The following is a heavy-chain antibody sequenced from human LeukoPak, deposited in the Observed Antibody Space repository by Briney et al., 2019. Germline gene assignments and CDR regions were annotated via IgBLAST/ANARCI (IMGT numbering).Heavy chain of an antibody. J-gene: IGHJ4*02. CDR3: AIDVFQASPFDY. V-gene: IGHV3-21*01. CDR2: ISSSSSYI. CDR1: GFTFSSYS. D-gene: IGHD2-21*01. Sequence: GGSLRLSCAASGFTFSSYSMNWVRQAPGKGLEWVSSISSSSSYIYYADSVKRRFTISRDNAKNSLYLQMNSLRAEDTAVYYCAIDVFQASPFDYWGQGTLVTVSS.